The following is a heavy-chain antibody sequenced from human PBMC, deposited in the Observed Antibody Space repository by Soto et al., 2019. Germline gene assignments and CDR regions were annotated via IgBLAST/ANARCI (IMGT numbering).Heavy chain of an antibody. CDR2: IMPVFATP. CDR3: ARDKDRQQLGGNYYYILDV. CDR1: GGTFSTSA. V-gene: IGHV1-69*12. J-gene: IGHJ6*02. Sequence: QVQLVQSGAEVKKPGSSVKVSCKASGGTFSTSAISWVRQAPGQGLEWVGGIMPVFATPDYAQNFQGRVTITADESTTTAYLELTSLRTDDTAVYSCARDKDRQQLGGNYYYILDVWGQGTAITVSS. D-gene: IGHD3-3*02.